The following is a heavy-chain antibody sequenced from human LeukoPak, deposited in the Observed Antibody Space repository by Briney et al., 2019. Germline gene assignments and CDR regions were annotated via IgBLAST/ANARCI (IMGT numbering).Heavy chain of an antibody. V-gene: IGHV3-64D*06. D-gene: IGHD1-26*01. CDR2: ISRNGGST. CDR3: VRGKWDYFFDY. Sequence: GGSLRLSCSASGFTFSTYAMHWVRQAPGKGLEYVSAISRNGGSTYYADSVKGRFTVSRDNSNNTLHLQVSSLRVEDTAVYYCVRGKWDYFFDYWGQEPWSPSPQ. CDR1: GFTFSTYA. J-gene: IGHJ4*01.